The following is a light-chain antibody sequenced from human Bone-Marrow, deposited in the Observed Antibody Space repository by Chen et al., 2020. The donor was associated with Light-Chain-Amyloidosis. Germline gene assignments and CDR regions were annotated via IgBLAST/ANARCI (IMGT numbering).Light chain of an antibody. CDR2: GSS. Sequence: EIVLTQSPATLSLSPGEGANLSCRASQTISSNYLTWYPQKFGQAPRLLIYGSSSRATGIPDRFTGSGSGTDFTLTINRLEPEDFAMYYCQQYGTSPLTFGGGTKVEIK. V-gene: IGKV3-20*01. CDR3: QQYGTSPLT. CDR1: QTISSNY. J-gene: IGKJ4*01.